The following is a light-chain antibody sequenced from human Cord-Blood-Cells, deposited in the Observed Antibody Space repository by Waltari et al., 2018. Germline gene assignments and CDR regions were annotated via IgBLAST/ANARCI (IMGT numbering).Light chain of an antibody. CDR1: QSISSY. Sequence: DIQMTQSPSSLSASVGDRVTITCRASQSISSYLNWYQQKPGKAPKLLIYAASSLQSGVTTRFSGSDSATDFTLTNSTLQPEDFATYYCQTRVTFGGGTKVEIK. CDR3: QTRVT. J-gene: IGKJ4*01. V-gene: IGKV1-39*01. CDR2: AAS.